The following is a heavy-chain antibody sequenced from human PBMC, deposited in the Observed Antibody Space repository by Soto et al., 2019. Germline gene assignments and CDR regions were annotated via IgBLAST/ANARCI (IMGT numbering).Heavy chain of an antibody. J-gene: IGHJ4*02. D-gene: IGHD6-13*01. CDR1: GGSISSSSYY. V-gene: IGHV4-39*01. Sequence: QLKLQESGPGLVKPSETLSLTCTVSGGSISSSSYYWGWIRQPPGKGLEWIGSIYYSGSTYYNPSLKSRVTLSVDTSKHQFSLKLSSVTAADTAVYYCARPGIAAAGTSDYWGQGTLVTVSS. CDR2: IYYSGST. CDR3: ARPGIAAAGTSDY.